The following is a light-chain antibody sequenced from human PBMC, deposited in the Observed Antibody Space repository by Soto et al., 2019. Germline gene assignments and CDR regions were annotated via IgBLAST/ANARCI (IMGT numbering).Light chain of an antibody. CDR2: DAS. Sequence: IQKTQSPSTLSASVGDRVNITCRASQSISSWLAWYQQKPGKAPKLLIYDASTLESGVPSRFSGSGSGTEFTLTISSLQPEDFATYFCQQLNSYPITFGQGTRLEIK. CDR3: QQLNSYPIT. J-gene: IGKJ5*01. CDR1: QSISSW. V-gene: IGKV1-5*01.